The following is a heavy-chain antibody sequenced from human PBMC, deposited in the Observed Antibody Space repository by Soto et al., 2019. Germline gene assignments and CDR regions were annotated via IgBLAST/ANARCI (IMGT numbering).Heavy chain of an antibody. V-gene: IGHV3-23*01. CDR3: AKDRPYYDILTGYYFGQYYFDY. Sequence: EVQLLESGGGLVQPGGSLRLSCAASGFTFSSYAMSWVRQAPGKGLEWVSAISGSGGSTYYADSVKGRFTISRDNSKNTLYLQMNSLRAEDTAVYYCAKDRPYYDILTGYYFGQYYFDYWGQGTLVTVSS. D-gene: IGHD3-9*01. CDR1: GFTFSSYA. CDR2: ISGSGGST. J-gene: IGHJ4*02.